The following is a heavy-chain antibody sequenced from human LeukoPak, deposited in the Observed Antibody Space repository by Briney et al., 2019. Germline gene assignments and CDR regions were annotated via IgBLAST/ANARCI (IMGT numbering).Heavy chain of an antibody. V-gene: IGHV3-21*01. CDR2: ISSSSSYI. J-gene: IGHJ4*02. CDR3: ARDLGEVRGVTLYYFDY. CDR1: GFTFSSYS. D-gene: IGHD3-10*01. Sequence: PGGSLRLSCAASGFTFSSYSMNWVRQAPGKGLEWVSSISSSSSYIYYADSVKGRFTISRDNAKNSLYLQMNSLRAEDTAVYYCARDLGEVRGVTLYYFDYWGQGTLVTVSS.